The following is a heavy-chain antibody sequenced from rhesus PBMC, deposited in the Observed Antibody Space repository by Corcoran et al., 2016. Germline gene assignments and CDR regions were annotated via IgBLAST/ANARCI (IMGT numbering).Heavy chain of an antibody. D-gene: IGHD4-29*01. Sequence: QVQLQESGPGLVNPSETLSLTCAVSGGSISDSSHWNLIRQPPGQGLEWFGNIVGNSRTATPNPSLQSRVTMSTDTAKTQCSVKLSSGPAADTAVYYCARDLGNTYDYWGQGVLVTVSP. CDR1: GGSISDSSH. CDR2: IVGNSRTA. V-gene: IGHV4S9*01. CDR3: ARDLGNTYDY. J-gene: IGHJ4*01.